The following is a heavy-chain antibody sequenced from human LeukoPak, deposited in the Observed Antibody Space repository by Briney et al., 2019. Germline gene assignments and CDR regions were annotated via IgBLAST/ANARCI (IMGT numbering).Heavy chain of an antibody. CDR1: GGSISSGDYY. V-gene: IGHV4-30-4*01. Sequence: SETLSLTCTVSGGSISSGDYYWSWIRRPPGKGLEWIGYIYYSGSTYYNPSLKSRVTISVDTSKNQFSLKLSSVTAADTAVYYCARRGYCSGGSCYFDYWGQGTLVTVSS. D-gene: IGHD2-15*01. J-gene: IGHJ4*02. CDR2: IYYSGST. CDR3: ARRGYCSGGSCYFDY.